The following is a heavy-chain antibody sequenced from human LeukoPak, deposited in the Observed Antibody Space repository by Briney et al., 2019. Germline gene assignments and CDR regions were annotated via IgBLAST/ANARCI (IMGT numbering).Heavy chain of an antibody. CDR3: ARELRYFDWLYGWFDY. V-gene: IGHV4-59*01. D-gene: IGHD3-9*01. Sequence: TPSETLSLTCTVSGGSISSYYWSWIRLPPGKGLEWIGYIYDSGSTNYNPSLKSRVTISVDMSKNQLSLKLSSVTAADTAVYYCARELRYFDWLYGWFDYWGQGTLVTVSS. CDR1: GGSISSYY. J-gene: IGHJ4*02. CDR2: IYDSGST.